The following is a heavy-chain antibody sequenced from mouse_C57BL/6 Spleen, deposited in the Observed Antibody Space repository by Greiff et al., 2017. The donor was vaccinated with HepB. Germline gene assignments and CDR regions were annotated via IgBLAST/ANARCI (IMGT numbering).Heavy chain of an antibody. D-gene: IGHD2-5*01. J-gene: IGHJ3*01. V-gene: IGHV1-15*01. CDR2: IDPETGGT. CDR1: GYTFTDYE. Sequence: QVQLQQSGAELVRPGASVTLSCKASGYTFTDYEMHWVKQTPVHGLEWIGAIDPETGGTAYNQKFKGKAILTADKSSSTAYMELRSLTSEDSAVYYCTRPYLYSNYEGWFAYWGQGTLVTVSA. CDR3: TRPYLYSNYEGWFAY.